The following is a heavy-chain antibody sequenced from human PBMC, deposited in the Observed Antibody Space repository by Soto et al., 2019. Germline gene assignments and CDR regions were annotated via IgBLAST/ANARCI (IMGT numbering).Heavy chain of an antibody. Sequence: GGSLRLSCAASGFTFSNYGMHWVRQAPGKGLEWVAAILYDGSNTYYADSVKGRFTISRDNSKNTLYLEMNSLRAEDTALYYCARVXXXXXXXXSGYPNLWGRGTLVTVSS. CDR2: ILYDGSNT. CDR1: GFTFSNYG. D-gene: IGHD3-22*01. CDR3: ARVXXXXXXXXSGYPNL. J-gene: IGHJ4*02. V-gene: IGHV3-30*03.